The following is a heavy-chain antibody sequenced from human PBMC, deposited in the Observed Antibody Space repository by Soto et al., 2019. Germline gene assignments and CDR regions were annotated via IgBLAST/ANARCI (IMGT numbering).Heavy chain of an antibody. V-gene: IGHV3-23*01. J-gene: IGHJ4*02. CDR1: GFTFSSYA. CDR2: ISGSGGST. Sequence: GGSLRLSCAASGFTFSSYAMSWVRQAPGKGLEWVSAISGSGGSTYYADSVKGRFTISRDNSKNTLYLQMNSLRAEDTAVYYCAKVTYYDILTGYYRDYWGQGTLVTVSS. D-gene: IGHD3-9*01. CDR3: AKVTYYDILTGYYRDY.